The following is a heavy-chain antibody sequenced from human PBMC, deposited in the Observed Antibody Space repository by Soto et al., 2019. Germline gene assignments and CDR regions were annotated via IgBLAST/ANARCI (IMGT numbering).Heavy chain of an antibody. D-gene: IGHD7-27*01. V-gene: IGHV4-59*01. J-gene: IGHJ4*02. CDR3: TRANWYSEY. CDR2: IYYNGNT. CDR1: GVSISNNY. Sequence: QVQLQESGPGLVKPSETLSLTCTVSGVSISNNYWSWIRQPPGKGLEWIGYIYYNGNTSYNPSLKSRVTMSVDTSRNQISLKLTTVTAADTAVYYCTRANWYSEYWGQGTLVTVSS.